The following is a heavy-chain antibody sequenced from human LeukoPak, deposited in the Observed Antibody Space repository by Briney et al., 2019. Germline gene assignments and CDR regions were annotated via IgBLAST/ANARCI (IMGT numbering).Heavy chain of an antibody. V-gene: IGHV3-23*01. CDR1: GFTFSSYA. CDR3: AKRLGSSSWYSF. Sequence: GGSLRLSCAASGFTFSSYAMSWVRQAPGKGLEWVSAITGSGGNTYYADSVKGRFTISRDNSKNTLFLQMNSLRAEDTAVYYCAKRLGSSSWYSFWGQGTLVTVSS. D-gene: IGHD6-13*01. CDR2: ITGSGGNT. J-gene: IGHJ4*02.